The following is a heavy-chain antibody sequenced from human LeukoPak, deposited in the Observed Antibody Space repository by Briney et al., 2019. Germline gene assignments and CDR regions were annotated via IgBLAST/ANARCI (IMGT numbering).Heavy chain of an antibody. CDR3: AGTMVRGVIYQLLYDY. J-gene: IGHJ4*02. CDR1: GGSISSGDYY. V-gene: IGHV4-30-4*01. CDR2: IYYSGGT. Sequence: SQTLSLTCTVSGGSISSGDYYWSWIRQPPGKGLEWIGYIYYSGGTYYNPSLKSRVTISVDTSKNQFSLKLSSVTAADTAVYYCAGTMVRGVIYQLLYDYWGQGTLVTVSS. D-gene: IGHD3-10*01.